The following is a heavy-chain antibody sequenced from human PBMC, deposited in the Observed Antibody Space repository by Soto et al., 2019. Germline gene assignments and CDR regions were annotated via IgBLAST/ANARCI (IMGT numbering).Heavy chain of an antibody. CDR3: ARDPSVVPAAIGIKGFDP. D-gene: IGHD2-2*01. Sequence: ASVKVSGKASGYNFSSYGISWVRQAPGQGLEWMGWISAYTGNTNYAQKLQGRLTMTTDTSASTAYMELRSLRCDDTAVNYCARDPSVVPAAIGIKGFDPWGQGTMVTDSS. CDR2: ISAYTGNT. J-gene: IGHJ5*02. CDR1: GYNFSSYG. V-gene: IGHV1-18*04.